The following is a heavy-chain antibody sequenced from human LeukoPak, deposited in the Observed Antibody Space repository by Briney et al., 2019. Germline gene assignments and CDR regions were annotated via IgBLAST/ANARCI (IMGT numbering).Heavy chain of an antibody. V-gene: IGHV1-2*02. D-gene: IGHD3/OR15-3a*01. CDR3: ARSRGDGLLGINY. CDR2: INPNSGGT. J-gene: IGHJ4*02. CDR1: GYTFTGYY. Sequence: ASVKVSCKASGYTFTGYYMHWVRQAPGQGLEWMGWINPNSGGTNYAQKFQGRVTITADESTSTAYMELSSLRSEDTAVYYCARSRGDGLLGINYWGQGTLVTVSS.